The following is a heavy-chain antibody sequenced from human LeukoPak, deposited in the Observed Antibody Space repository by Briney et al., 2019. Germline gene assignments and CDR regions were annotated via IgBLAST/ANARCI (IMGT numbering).Heavy chain of an antibody. Sequence: GASVKVSCKASGYTFTNHGFSWVRQAPGQGLEWMGWISTYNGDTNYAQNLQGRVTMTTDTSTSTAYMEMRSLRSDGTAVYYCARDCSSTSCYNVYWGQGTLVTVSS. D-gene: IGHD2-2*02. CDR1: GYTFTNHG. V-gene: IGHV1-18*01. CDR2: ISTYNGDT. J-gene: IGHJ4*02. CDR3: ARDCSSTSCYNVY.